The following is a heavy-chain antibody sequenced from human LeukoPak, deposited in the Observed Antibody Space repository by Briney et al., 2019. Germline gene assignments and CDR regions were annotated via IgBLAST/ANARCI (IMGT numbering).Heavy chain of an antibody. CDR1: GYRFTNYW. J-gene: IGHJ3*01. Sequence: GESLKISCKGSGYRFTNYWIGWVRQLPGKGLEWLGIIYPGDSDTRYSPSFQGDVTLSADTSISTASLQSSSLKASDTAMYYCARPPRDDSSAYYSAFDLWGQGTMVTVSS. CDR2: IYPGDSDT. D-gene: IGHD3-22*01. V-gene: IGHV5-51*01. CDR3: ARPPRDDSSAYYSAFDL.